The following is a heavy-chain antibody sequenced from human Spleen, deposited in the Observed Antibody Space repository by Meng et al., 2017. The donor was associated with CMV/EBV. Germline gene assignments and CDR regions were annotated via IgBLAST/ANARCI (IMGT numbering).Heavy chain of an antibody. D-gene: IGHD5-24*01. CDR2: ISSSSSTI. Sequence: GGSLRLSCAASGFIFSSYSMNWVRQAPGKGLEWVSYISSSSSTIYYADSVKGRFTISRDNAKNSLFLQMNSLRADDTAVYYCARGGGHGYNHYSFDCWGQGTLVTVSS. CDR3: ARGGGHGYNHYSFDC. V-gene: IGHV3-48*04. CDR1: GFIFSSYS. J-gene: IGHJ4*02.